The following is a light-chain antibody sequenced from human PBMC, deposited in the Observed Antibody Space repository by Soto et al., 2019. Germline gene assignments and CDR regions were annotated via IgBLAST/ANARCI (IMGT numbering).Light chain of an antibody. J-gene: IGKJ2*01. V-gene: IGKV1-39*01. CDR1: RTISNF. Sequence: DIQMTQSPSSLSASVRDRVTITCRASRTISNFLNWYQQKPGEAPKLLISAASSLQSGVPSRFSGSGSGTDFTLTISSLQPEDFATYYCQQSFSTPKTFGQGTKLEIK. CDR3: QQSFSTPKT. CDR2: AAS.